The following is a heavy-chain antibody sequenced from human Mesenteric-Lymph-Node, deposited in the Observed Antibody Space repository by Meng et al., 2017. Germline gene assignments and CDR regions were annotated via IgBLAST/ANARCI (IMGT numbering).Heavy chain of an antibody. CDR1: GGTFSSYA. V-gene: IGHV1-69*06. CDR2: IIPIFGTA. Sequence: SVKVSCKASGGTFSSYAISWVRQAPGQGLEWMGGIIPIFGTANYAQKFQGRVTITADKSTSTAYMELSSLRSEDTAVYYCARGGRVVSEPAEYFQHWGQGTLVTVSS. CDR3: ARGGRVVSEPAEYFQH. J-gene: IGHJ1*01. D-gene: IGHD1-14*01.